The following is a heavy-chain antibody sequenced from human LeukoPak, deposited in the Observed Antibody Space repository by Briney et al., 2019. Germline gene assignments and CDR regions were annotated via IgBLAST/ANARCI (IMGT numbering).Heavy chain of an antibody. Sequence: SETLSLTCTVSGGPTLNYYWSWIRQPPGGGLEWIGYVYPSKNTNYNPSLKSRVTISVDTSKTQISLKLTSVTAADTAVYYCTRGTTLVRGVLRAYYYYYMDVWGKGTTVTVSS. CDR2: VYPSKNT. CDR3: TRGTTLVRGVLRAYYYYYMDV. CDR1: GGPTLNYY. V-gene: IGHV4-59*01. J-gene: IGHJ6*03. D-gene: IGHD3-10*01.